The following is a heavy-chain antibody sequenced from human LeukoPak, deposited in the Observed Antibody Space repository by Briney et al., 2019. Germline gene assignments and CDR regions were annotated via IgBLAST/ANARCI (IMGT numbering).Heavy chain of an antibody. D-gene: IGHD2-2*01. V-gene: IGHV4-59*08. J-gene: IGHJ4*02. CDR2: IYYSGST. Sequence: SETLSLTCTVSGGSISSYYWSWIRQPPGKGLEWIGYIYYSGSTNYNPSHKSRVTISVDTSKNQFSLKLSSVTAADTAVYYCARYLGYCSSTSCYSFDYWGQGTLVTVSS. CDR1: GGSISSYY. CDR3: ARYLGYCSSTSCYSFDY.